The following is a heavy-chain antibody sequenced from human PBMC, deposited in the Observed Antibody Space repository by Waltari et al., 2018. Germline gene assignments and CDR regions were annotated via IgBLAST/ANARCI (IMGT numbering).Heavy chain of an antibody. D-gene: IGHD6-19*01. CDR2: ISSTGGNT. CDR1: AFIFSDYA. Sequence: ELQVLESGGGLMQPGYYLRVSCAASAFIFSDYALRWVRQAPGRALEWVSSISSTGGNTRYADSVKGRFTVSRDNSKNVVFLQMNSLRDEDTALYFCAKGKSSSGWYGGYDQWGQGTLVSVSS. V-gene: IGHV3-23*01. CDR3: AKGKSSSGWYGGYDQ. J-gene: IGHJ4*02.